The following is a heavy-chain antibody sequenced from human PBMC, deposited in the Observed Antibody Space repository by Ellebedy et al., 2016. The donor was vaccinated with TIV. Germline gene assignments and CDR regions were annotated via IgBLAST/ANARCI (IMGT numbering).Heavy chain of an antibody. CDR1: GYTFSTYG. CDR3: ATGPLGNALAF. V-gene: IGHV1-18*01. CDR2: VSAFNGNT. J-gene: IGHJ3*01. Sequence: ASVKVSXKASGYTFSTYGITWVRQAPAQGLEWMGWVSAFNGNTKYAQRLQGRVTMTTDTSTTTAHMELRSLKSDDTAVYYCATGPLGNALAFWGQGTMLTVSS. D-gene: IGHD1-1*01.